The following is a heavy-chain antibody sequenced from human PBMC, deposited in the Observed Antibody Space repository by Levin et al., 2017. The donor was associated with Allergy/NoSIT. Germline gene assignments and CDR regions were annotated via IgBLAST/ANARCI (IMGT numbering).Heavy chain of an antibody. CDR1: GFTFSRHW. V-gene: IGHV3-7*01. D-gene: IGHD3-22*01. CDR2: VKEDGSEQ. CDR3: ARDRNSGYSGGDALDI. Sequence: PGGSLRLSCEASGFTFSRHWMTWVRQAPGKGLEWVGNVKEDGSEQYYVDSVKGRFTMSRDNAKNSLYLQMDSLRADDTAVYYCARDRNSGYSGGDALDIWGQGTTVTVSS. J-gene: IGHJ3*02.